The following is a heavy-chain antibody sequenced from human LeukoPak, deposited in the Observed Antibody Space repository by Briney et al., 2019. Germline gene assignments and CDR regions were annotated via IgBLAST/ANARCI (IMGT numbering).Heavy chain of an antibody. Sequence: QSAGSLRLSCAASGFIYSNYWMSWVRQAPGKGLEWVGNIKQDGSEKYYVDSLKGRFNISRDNANNSLSLQMNSLRAEDTSVYYCARIYRSTSGYCFDHWGQGTLGTVS. D-gene: IGHD6-6*01. CDR2: IKQDGSEK. CDR1: GFIYSNYW. J-gene: IGHJ4*02. CDR3: ARIYRSTSGYCFDH. V-gene: IGHV3-7*01.